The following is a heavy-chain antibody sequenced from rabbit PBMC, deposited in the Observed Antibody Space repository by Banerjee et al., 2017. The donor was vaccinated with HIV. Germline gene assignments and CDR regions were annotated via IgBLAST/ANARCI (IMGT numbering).Heavy chain of an antibody. D-gene: IGHD6-1*01. V-gene: IGHV1S40*01. CDR2: IYAGSSGST. CDR1: GFSFSGGYD. CDR3: ARQSDTHDGYAEFNL. Sequence: QSLEESGGDLVKPEGSLTLTCTASGFSFSGGYDMCWVRQAPGKGLEWIACIYAGSSGSTYYASWAKGRFTISKTSSTTVTLQMTSLTAADTATYFCARQSDTHDGYAEFNLWGPGTLVTVS. J-gene: IGHJ4*01.